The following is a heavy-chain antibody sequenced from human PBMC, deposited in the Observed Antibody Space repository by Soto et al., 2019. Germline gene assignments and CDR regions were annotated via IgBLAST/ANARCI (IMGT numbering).Heavy chain of an antibody. CDR3: ARVGDSSSWSLHYYYYYGMDV. Sequence: GGSLRLSCAASGFTFSSYAMHWVRQAPGKGLEWVAVISYDGSNKYYADSVKGRFTISRDNSKNTLYLQMNSLRDEDTAVYYCARVGDSSSWSLHYYYYYGMDVWGQGTTVTVSS. J-gene: IGHJ6*02. V-gene: IGHV3-30-3*01. CDR2: ISYDGSNK. D-gene: IGHD6-13*01. CDR1: GFTFSSYA.